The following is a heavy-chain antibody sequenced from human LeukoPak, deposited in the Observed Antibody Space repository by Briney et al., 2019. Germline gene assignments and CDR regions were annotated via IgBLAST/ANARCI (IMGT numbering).Heavy chain of an antibody. CDR2: IYYSGST. V-gene: IGHV4-61*08. CDR1: GGSINSGDYY. Sequence: PSETLSLTCTVSGGSINSGDYYWSWIRQPPGKGLEWIGYIYYSGSTNYNPSLKSRVTISVDTSKNQFSLKLSSVTAADTAVYYCARRIHYGDYLNWFDPWGQGTLVTVSS. J-gene: IGHJ5*02. CDR3: ARRIHYGDYLNWFDP. D-gene: IGHD4-17*01.